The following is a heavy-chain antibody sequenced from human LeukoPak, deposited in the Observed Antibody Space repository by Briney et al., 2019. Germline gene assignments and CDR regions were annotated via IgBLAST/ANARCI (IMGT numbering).Heavy chain of an antibody. D-gene: IGHD1-1*01. V-gene: IGHV4-59*08. CDR3: AEGKIGTEAFVT. J-gene: IGHJ3*02. CDR2: IYYSGST. Sequence: SETLSLTCTVSGGSISSYYWSWIRQPPGKGLEWIGYIYYSGSTNYNPSLKSRVTISVDTSKNQFSLKLSSVTAADTAVYYCAEGKIGTEAFVTWGKGKMVPVPS. CDR1: GGSISSYY.